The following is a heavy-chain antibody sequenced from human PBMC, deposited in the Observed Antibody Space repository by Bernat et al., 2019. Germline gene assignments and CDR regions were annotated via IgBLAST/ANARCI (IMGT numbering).Heavy chain of an antibody. CDR2: IIPIFGTA. CDR3: GSWGGSPNWFDP. Sequence: QVQLVQSGAEVKKPGSSVKVSCKASVGTFSSYAISWVRQAPGQGLEWMGGIIPIFGTANYAQKLQGRVTITADESTSTAYMELSSLRSEDTAVYYCGSWGGSPNWFDPWGQGTLVTVSS. D-gene: IGHD2-15*01. J-gene: IGHJ5*02. V-gene: IGHV1-69*01. CDR1: VGTFSSYA.